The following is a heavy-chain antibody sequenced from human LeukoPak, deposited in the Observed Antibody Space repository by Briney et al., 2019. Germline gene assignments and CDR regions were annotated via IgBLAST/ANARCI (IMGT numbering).Heavy chain of an antibody. CDR3: ASYDSSGYYYGLDY. CDR2: ISSSSSYI. J-gene: IGHJ4*02. CDR1: GFTFGSYS. D-gene: IGHD3-22*01. V-gene: IGHV3-21*01. Sequence: GGSLRLSCAASGFTFGSYSMNWVRQAPGKGLEWVSSISSSSSYIYYADSVKGRFTISRDNAKNSLYLQMNSLRAEDTAVYYCASYDSSGYYYGLDYWGQGTLVTVSS.